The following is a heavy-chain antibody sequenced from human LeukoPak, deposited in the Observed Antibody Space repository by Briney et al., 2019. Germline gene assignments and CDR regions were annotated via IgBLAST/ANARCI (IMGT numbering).Heavy chain of an antibody. D-gene: IGHD3-9*01. Sequence: GGSLRMACAPSECTGNNYAMSWVRQAPGKGLEWVSAITGSGGTTFYADSVKGRFTISRENSKNTLYLQMNSLRAEDTAVYYCAKWGDYDILTGYYDSDYWGQGTPVTVSS. CDR2: ITGSGGTT. CDR3: AKWGDYDILTGYYDSDY. V-gene: IGHV3-23*01. CDR1: ECTGNNYA. J-gene: IGHJ4*02.